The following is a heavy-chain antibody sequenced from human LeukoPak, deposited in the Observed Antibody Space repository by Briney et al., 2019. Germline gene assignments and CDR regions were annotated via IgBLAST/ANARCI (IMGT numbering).Heavy chain of an antibody. J-gene: IGHJ4*02. V-gene: IGHV3-7*05. CDR1: GFTFSNYW. CDR3: ARVWDGSGSYYNSLIDY. CDR2: VKQDGSEK. Sequence: GGSLRLSCAATGFTFSNYWMSWVRQAPGKGLEWVANVKQDGSEKYYVDSVKGRFTISRDYAKNSLYLQMNSLRAEDTALYYCARVWDGSGSYYNSLIDYWGQGALVTVSS. D-gene: IGHD3-10*01.